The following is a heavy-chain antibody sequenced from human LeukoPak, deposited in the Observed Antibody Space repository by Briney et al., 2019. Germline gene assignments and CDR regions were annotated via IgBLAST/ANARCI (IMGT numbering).Heavy chain of an antibody. CDR1: TFTSTNYA. CDR3: ATDPAYCGGDCPPY. Sequence: GCLRLSCAAPTFTSTNYAMSWVCQGPGKGLEWVSSISGSGSSTNYADSVKGRFNISRDNSKNTLYLQMNSLKTEDTAVYYCATDPAYCGGDCPPYWGQGSLVTVSS. V-gene: IGHV3-23*01. CDR2: ISGSGSST. D-gene: IGHD2-21*02. J-gene: IGHJ4*02.